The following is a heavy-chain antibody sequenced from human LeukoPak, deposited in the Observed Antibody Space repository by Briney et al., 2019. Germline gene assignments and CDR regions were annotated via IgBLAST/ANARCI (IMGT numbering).Heavy chain of an antibody. J-gene: IGHJ4*02. D-gene: IGHD3-10*01. CDR2: ISGSGGST. V-gene: IGHV3-23*01. CDR3: AKAPISDSGPENDY. Sequence: GGSLRLSCAASGFTFSSYAMSWVRQAPGKGLEWVSAISGSGGSTYYADSVKGRFTISRDNSKNTLYLQMNSLRAEDTAVYYCAKAPISDSGPENDYWGQGTLVTVSS. CDR1: GFTFSSYA.